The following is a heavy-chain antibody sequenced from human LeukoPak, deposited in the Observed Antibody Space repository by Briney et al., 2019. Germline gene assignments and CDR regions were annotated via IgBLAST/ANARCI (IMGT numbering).Heavy chain of an antibody. CDR3: AREDRPLGFDP. Sequence: GGSLRLSCAASGFTFSSYDMHWVRQATGKGLEWVSAIGTAGDTYYPGSVKGRFTISRENAKNSLYLQMNSLRAGDTAVYYCAREDRPLGFDPWGQGTLVTVSS. V-gene: IGHV3-13*01. CDR1: GFTFSSYD. J-gene: IGHJ5*02. D-gene: IGHD6-19*01. CDR2: IGTAGDT.